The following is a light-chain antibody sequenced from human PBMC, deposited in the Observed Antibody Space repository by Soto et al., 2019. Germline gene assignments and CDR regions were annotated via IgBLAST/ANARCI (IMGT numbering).Light chain of an antibody. CDR3: LKYKTYSYT. CDR1: QSLSTW. Sequence: DIQMTQSPSTLSASVGDRVTITCRASQSLSTWLAWYQQKPGKAHKLLIYKASSLESGVPSRFSGSGSGTEFTLNISSLQPDDFATYHCLKYKTYSYTFGQGTKLESK. V-gene: IGKV1-5*03. CDR2: KAS. J-gene: IGKJ2*01.